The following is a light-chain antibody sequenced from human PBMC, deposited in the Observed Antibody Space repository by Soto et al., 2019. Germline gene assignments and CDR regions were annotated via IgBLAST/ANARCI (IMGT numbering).Light chain of an antibody. CDR1: SSDVGGYDH. Sequence: QSALTQPASVSGSPGQSITISCTGTSSDVGGYDHVSWYQQHPGKAPKLIIYDVTVRPSGISPRFSGSKSDNTASLAVSGLQPEDEADYYCCSYTTSNTRQIVFGTGTKLTVL. CDR3: CSYTTSNTRQIV. V-gene: IGLV2-14*03. J-gene: IGLJ1*01. CDR2: DVT.